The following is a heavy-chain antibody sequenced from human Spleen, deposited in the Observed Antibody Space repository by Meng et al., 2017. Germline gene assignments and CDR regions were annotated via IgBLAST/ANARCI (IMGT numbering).Heavy chain of an antibody. CDR2: LSGGGFTT. CDR3: ARWGVVVTATAFDY. Sequence: GESLKISCAVSGLNFNDAWMSWVRRAPGKGLEWLAALSGGGFTTYYADSVKGRFTISRDNAKNSLYLQMNSLRAEDTALYYCARWGVVVTATAFDYWGQGTLVTVSS. J-gene: IGHJ4*02. V-gene: IGHV3-11*01. D-gene: IGHD2-21*02. CDR1: GLNFNDAW.